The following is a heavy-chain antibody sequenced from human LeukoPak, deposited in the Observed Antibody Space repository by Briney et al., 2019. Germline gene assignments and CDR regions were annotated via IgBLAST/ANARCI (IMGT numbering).Heavy chain of an antibody. Sequence: SETLSLTCTVSGGSITSYYWSWIRRSPGKGLEWIGYIYDSGSTNYSPSFKSRVTISVDTSNNQFSLKLTSVSAADTAVYYCARQSNHDYFDYWGQGTLVTVSS. J-gene: IGHJ4*02. CDR1: GGSITSYY. CDR3: ARQSNHDYFDY. CDR2: IYDSGST. V-gene: IGHV4-59*01. D-gene: IGHD3-16*01.